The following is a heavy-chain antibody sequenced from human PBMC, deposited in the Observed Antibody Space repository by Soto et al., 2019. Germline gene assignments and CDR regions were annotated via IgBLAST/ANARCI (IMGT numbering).Heavy chain of an antibody. CDR3: AKEKAGQAYYYYCGMDV. V-gene: IGHV1-3*01. CDR2: INAGNGNT. J-gene: IGHJ6*02. D-gene: IGHD6-13*01. Sequence: QVQLVQSGAEVKKPGASVKVSCKASGYTFTSYAMHWVRQAPGQRLEWMGWINAGNGNTKYSQKFQGRVTITRDTCASTACMELSSLRSEDTVVYYCAKEKAGQAYYYYCGMDVWGQGTTVIVSS. CDR1: GYTFTSYA.